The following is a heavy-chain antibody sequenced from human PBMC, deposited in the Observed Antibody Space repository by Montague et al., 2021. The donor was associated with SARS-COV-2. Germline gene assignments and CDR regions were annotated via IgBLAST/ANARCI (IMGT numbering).Heavy chain of an antibody. J-gene: IGHJ4*02. Sequence: SETLSLTCAVYRGSFHIFSWGWIRQSPEKGLEWIGEIDHRGNTNYNPSLKSRVTISVDTSKNQFSLNLTSVTAADTAIYYCARGTRVVGSTPGFRYWGQGTQVAVSS. D-gene: IGHD2-21*01. V-gene: IGHV4-34*01. CDR3: ARGTRVVGSTPGFRY. CDR2: IDHRGNT. CDR1: RGSFHIFS.